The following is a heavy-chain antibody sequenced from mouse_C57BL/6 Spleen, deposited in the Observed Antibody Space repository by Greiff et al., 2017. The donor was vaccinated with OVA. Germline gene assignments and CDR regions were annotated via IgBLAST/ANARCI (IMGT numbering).Heavy chain of an antibody. CDR3: ARGESAWFAY. CDR2: IDPSDSYT. J-gene: IGHJ3*01. Sequence: QVQLQQPGAELVMPGASVKLSCKASGYTFTSYWMHWVKQRPGQGLEWIGEIDPSDSYTNYNQKFKGKSTLTVDKSSSTAYMQLSSLTSEDSAVYYGARGESAWFAYWGQGTLVTVSA. CDR1: GYTFTSYW. V-gene: IGHV1-69*01.